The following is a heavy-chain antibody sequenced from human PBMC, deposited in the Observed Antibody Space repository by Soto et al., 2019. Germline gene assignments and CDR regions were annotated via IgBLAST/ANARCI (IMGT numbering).Heavy chain of an antibody. CDR2: LSYDGSNK. Sequence: GGSLRLSCAASGFTFSNYGMHWVRQAPGKGLEWVAVLSYDGSNKYYADSVKGRFTISRDNSKNTLYLQMNSLRAEDTAVYYCAKDLRNYDFLSGSYTPFSRYGMDVWGQGTTVTVSS. D-gene: IGHD3-3*01. CDR3: AKDLRNYDFLSGSYTPFSRYGMDV. J-gene: IGHJ6*02. CDR1: GFTFSNYG. V-gene: IGHV3-30*18.